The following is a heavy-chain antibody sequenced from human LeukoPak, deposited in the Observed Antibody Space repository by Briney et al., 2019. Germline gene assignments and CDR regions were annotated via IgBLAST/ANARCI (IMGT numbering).Heavy chain of an antibody. V-gene: IGHV5-51*01. CDR3: AAQKPRGELWPQGYYYYMDV. J-gene: IGHJ6*03. CDR1: GYSFTSYW. CDR2: IYPGDSDT. D-gene: IGHD3-16*01. Sequence: GESLKISCKGSGYSFTSYWIGWVRQMPGKGLEWMGIIYPGDSDTRYSPSFQGQVTISADKSISTAYLQWSSLKASDTAMYYCAAQKPRGELWPQGYYYYMDVWGKGTTVTVSS.